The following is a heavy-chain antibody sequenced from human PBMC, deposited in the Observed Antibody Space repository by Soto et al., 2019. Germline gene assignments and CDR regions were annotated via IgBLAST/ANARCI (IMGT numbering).Heavy chain of an antibody. CDR1: GGSLSSYP. CDR3: ARPTGGHDAGVHYMDV. Sequence: QVQLLQSGSEVKKPGSSVKVSCRASGGSLSSYPVTWVRQAPGQGLEWMGRIIPIVGLTTYAQKFQGRVTIPADKSTSTADMELRRRRSGATAVSYCARPTGGHDAGVHYMDVWGKGTRVSGSS. CDR2: IIPIVGLT. V-gene: IGHV1-69*02. D-gene: IGHD1-26*01. J-gene: IGHJ6*03.